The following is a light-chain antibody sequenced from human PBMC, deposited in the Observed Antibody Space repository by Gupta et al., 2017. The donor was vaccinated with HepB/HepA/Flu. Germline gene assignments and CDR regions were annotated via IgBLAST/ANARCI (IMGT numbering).Light chain of an antibody. Sequence: DIQMISSPSSLSASVGDSITITCRTSQDIFNYLSWFQQKPGKAPKSLIYSASTVHSGVPSNFNGSGSGTDFTLTINSVQPDEFGTYYCQQYQDYPRTFGQGTXVEIK. CDR3: QQYQDYPRT. J-gene: IGKJ1*01. V-gene: IGKV1-16*02. CDR1: QDIFNY. CDR2: SAS.